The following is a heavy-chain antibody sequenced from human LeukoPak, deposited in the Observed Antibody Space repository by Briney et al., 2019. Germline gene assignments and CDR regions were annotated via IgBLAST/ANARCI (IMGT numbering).Heavy chain of an antibody. D-gene: IGHD6-6*01. CDR3: ARRVHLAALEDY. Sequence: PSETLSLTCTVSGGSISSGGYYWSWIRQHPGKGLEWIGYIYYSGSTYYNPSLKSRVTISVDTSKNQFSLKLSSVTAADTAVYYCARRVHLAALEDYWGQGTLVTVSS. V-gene: IGHV4-39*01. J-gene: IGHJ4*02. CDR1: GGSISSGGYY. CDR2: IYYSGST.